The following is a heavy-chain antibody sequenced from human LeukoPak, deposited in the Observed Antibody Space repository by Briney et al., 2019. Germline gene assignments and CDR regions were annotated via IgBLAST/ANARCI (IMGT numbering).Heavy chain of an antibody. V-gene: IGHV3-15*01. CDR2: IKSKNDGGTT. CDR1: GFTFRNAW. J-gene: IGHJ6*03. CDR3: ITDSYSYAHIDHYYYMDV. Sequence: GGSLRLSCAASGFTFRNAWMSWVRQAPGKGLEWVGGIKSKNDGGTTDYAAPVKGRFSISREDSKNTLYLEMSSLKTGDTAMYYCITDSYSYAHIDHYYYMDVWGKGTTVTVSS. D-gene: IGHD5-18*01.